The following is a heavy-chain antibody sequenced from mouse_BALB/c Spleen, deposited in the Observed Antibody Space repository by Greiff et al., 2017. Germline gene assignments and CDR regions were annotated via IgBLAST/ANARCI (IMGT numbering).Heavy chain of an antibody. CDR1: GYSLTRGYY. J-gene: IGHJ4*01. V-gene: IGHV3-6*02. CDR2: ISYDGSN. CDR3: ARDDGYHSYAMDY. Sequence: DVKLVESGPGLVKPSQSLSLTCSFTGYSLTRGYYWDWVRQFPGNKLGWMGYISYDGSNNYNPSLKNRISITRDTSKNQFFLKLNSVTTEDTATYYCARDDGYHSYAMDYWGQGTSVTVSS. D-gene: IGHD2-3*01.